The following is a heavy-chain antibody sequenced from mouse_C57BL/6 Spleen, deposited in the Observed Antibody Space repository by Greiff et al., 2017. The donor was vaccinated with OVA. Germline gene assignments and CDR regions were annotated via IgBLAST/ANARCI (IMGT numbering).Heavy chain of an antibody. CDR2: IYPGNSDT. V-gene: IGHV1-5*01. Sequence: EVMLVESGTVLARPGASVKMSCKTSGYTFTSYWMHWVKQRPGQGLEWIGAIYPGNSDTSYNQKFKGKAKLTAVTSASTAYMELSSLTNEDSAVYYCTRSGGYGYPHYAMDYWGQGTSVTVSS. CDR1: GYTFTSYW. CDR3: TRSGGYGYPHYAMDY. D-gene: IGHD2-2*01. J-gene: IGHJ4*01.